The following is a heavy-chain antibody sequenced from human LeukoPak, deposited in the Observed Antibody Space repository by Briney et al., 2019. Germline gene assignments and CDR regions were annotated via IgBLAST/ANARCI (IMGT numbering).Heavy chain of an antibody. Sequence: PGGSLRLSCAASGLTLNTYALSWVRQAPGKGLEWVSTISAGGDTTYYADSVKGRFTISRDNSKKMLDLQMDSLRAEDAAVYFCAIGEQWLIRGVFQYWGQGTLVTVSS. CDR3: AIGEQWLIRGVFQY. V-gene: IGHV3-23*01. D-gene: IGHD6-19*01. CDR2: ISAGGDTT. J-gene: IGHJ4*02. CDR1: GLTLNTYA.